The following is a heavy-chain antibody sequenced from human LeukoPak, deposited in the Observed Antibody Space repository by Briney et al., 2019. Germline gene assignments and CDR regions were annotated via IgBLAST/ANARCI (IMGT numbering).Heavy chain of an antibody. Sequence: GRSLRLSCAASGFTFSDYYMTWIRQAPGKGLEWVSYISSDGSNIYYADSVKGRFTISRDSAKNSLFLQMSSLRVEDTAVYYCARASRSGYAFDPWGQGTLVTVSS. J-gene: IGHJ5*02. CDR1: GFTFSDYY. D-gene: IGHD3-3*01. CDR3: ARASRSGYAFDP. CDR2: ISSDGSNI. V-gene: IGHV3-11*01.